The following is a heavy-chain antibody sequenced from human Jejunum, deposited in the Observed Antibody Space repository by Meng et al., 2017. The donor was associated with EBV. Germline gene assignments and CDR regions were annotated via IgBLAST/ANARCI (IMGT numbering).Heavy chain of an antibody. Sequence: VRLAGSGGGGVRPGGSLRLSWVASGFTLEDYGMNWVRQVPGKGLEWVATINWDGRRTGYADSVKGRFTISRDNAKNSLYLQMNSLRAEDTALYHCARDKRGAGYCHDYWGQGTLVTVSS. CDR1: GFTLEDYG. V-gene: IGHV3-20*01. J-gene: IGHJ4*02. D-gene: IGHD2-2*03. CDR2: INWDGRRT. CDR3: ARDKRGAGYCHDY.